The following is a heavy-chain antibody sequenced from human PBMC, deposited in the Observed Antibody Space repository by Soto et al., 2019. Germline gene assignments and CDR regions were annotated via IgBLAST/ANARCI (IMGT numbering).Heavy chain of an antibody. J-gene: IGHJ5*02. CDR1: RFIFRSYG. CDR3: ASEADSGLLWFGNPDH. CDR2: IWYDGTNK. D-gene: IGHD3-10*01. V-gene: IGHV3-33*01. Sequence: QVQLVESGGGVVQPGRSLRLSCAASRFIFRSYGMHWVRQAPGKGLEWVAFIWYDGTNKFYADSVKGRFTISRDNTKNTLYLPMGSLRAEDTAVYYCASEADSGLLWFGNPDHWGQGTLVTVSS.